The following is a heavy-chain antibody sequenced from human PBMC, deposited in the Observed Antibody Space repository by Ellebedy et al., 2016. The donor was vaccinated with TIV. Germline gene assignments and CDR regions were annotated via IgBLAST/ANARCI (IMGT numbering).Heavy chain of an antibody. Sequence: AASVKVSCKASGYTFTSYAMNWVRQAPGQGLEWMGWINTNTGNPTYAQAFTGRFVFSLDTSVSTAYLQISSLKAEDTAVYYCARGAAAGFFWYFDLWGRGTLVTVSS. J-gene: IGHJ2*01. CDR1: GYTFTSYA. CDR2: INTNTGNP. D-gene: IGHD6-13*01. V-gene: IGHV7-4-1*02. CDR3: ARGAAAGFFWYFDL.